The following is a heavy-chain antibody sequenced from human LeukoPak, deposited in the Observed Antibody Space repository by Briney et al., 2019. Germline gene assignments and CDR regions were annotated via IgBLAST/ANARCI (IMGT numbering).Heavy chain of an antibody. D-gene: IGHD3-22*01. V-gene: IGHV3-30-3*01. CDR1: GFTFSSYA. CDR3: AKAYDSSGYYPNYFDY. Sequence: GGSLRLSCAASGFTFSSYAMHWVRQAPGKGLEWVAVISYDGSNKYYADSVKGRFTISRDNSKNTLYLQMNSLRAEDTAVYYCAKAYDSSGYYPNYFDYWGQGTLVTVSS. J-gene: IGHJ4*02. CDR2: ISYDGSNK.